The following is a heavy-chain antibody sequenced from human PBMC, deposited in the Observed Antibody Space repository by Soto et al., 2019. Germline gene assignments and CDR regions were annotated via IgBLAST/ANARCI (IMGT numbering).Heavy chain of an antibody. CDR2: INHSGST. D-gene: IGHD3-3*01. J-gene: IGHJ6*03. CDR1: GGSFRGYY. Sequence: SETLSLTYAVYGGSFRGYYWSWISQQTGKGLEWIGEINHSGSTNYNPSLKSRVTISVDTSKNQFSPKLSSVTAADTAVYYCARGRVTIFGVVGYYYMDVWGKGTTVTVSS. CDR3: ARGRVTIFGVVGYYYMDV. V-gene: IGHV4-34*01.